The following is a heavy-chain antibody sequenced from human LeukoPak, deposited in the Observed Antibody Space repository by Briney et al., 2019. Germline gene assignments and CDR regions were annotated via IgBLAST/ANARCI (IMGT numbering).Heavy chain of an antibody. CDR3: ARSNQADDY. V-gene: IGHV3-74*01. CDR2: INPGGSSM. D-gene: IGHD1-14*01. Sequence: PGGSLRLSCAASGFTFSSYWMHWVRQVPGKGLVWVARINPGGSSMTYADSVKGRFTISRDNAKNTLYLQMDSVRAEDTGVYYCARSNQADDYWGQGTLVTVSS. J-gene: IGHJ4*02. CDR1: GFTFSSYW.